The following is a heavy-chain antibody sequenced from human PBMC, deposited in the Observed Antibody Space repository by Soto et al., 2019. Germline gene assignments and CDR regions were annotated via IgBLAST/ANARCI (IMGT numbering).Heavy chain of an antibody. V-gene: IGHV1-58*01. D-gene: IGHD5-12*01. CDR2: IVVGSGTT. Sequence: QVNLVQSGPEVRKPGTSVKVSCKASGLTFSSSAVQWVRQARGQRLEWIGWIVVGSGTTKYSQQFQERVTITRAMSTSTAYMELSSLRSEDTAVYYCAAPPNRDAYNYGYWGQGTLVTVSS. CDR1: GLTFSSSA. J-gene: IGHJ4*02. CDR3: AAPPNRDAYNYGY.